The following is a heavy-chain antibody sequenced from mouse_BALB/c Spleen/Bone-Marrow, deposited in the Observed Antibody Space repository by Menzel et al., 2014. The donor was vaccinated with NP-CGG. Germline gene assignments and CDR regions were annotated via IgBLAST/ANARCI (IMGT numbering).Heavy chain of an antibody. Sequence: EVMLVESGGGLVQPGGSLKLSCAASGFTFSSYGMSWVRQTPDKRLELVATINSNGGSTYYPDSVKGRFTISRDNAKNTLYLQMSSLKSEDTAMYYGARDMITTRGFAYWGQGTLVTVSA. CDR1: GFTFSSYG. D-gene: IGHD2-4*01. J-gene: IGHJ3*01. CDR3: ARDMITTRGFAY. V-gene: IGHV5-6-3*01. CDR2: INSNGGST.